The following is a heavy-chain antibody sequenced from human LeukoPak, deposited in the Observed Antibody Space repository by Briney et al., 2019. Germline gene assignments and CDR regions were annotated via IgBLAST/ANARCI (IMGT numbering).Heavy chain of an antibody. D-gene: IGHD6-19*01. CDR3: AKSGDRQWLVRGVHDAFDI. Sequence: GGSLRLSCAASGFTFSSYAMHWVRQAPGKGLEWVAVISYDGSNKYYADSVKGRFTIPRDNSKNTLYLQMNSLRAEDTAVYYCAKSGDRQWLVRGVHDAFDIWGQGTMVTVSS. CDR2: ISYDGSNK. V-gene: IGHV3-30*04. J-gene: IGHJ3*02. CDR1: GFTFSSYA.